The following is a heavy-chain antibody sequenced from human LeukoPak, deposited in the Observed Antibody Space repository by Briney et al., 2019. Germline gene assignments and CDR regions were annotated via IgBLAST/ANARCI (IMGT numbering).Heavy chain of an antibody. V-gene: IGHV4-30-2*01. CDR2: IYHSGST. CDR3: ARAPGYCSGGSCWFDP. CDR1: GGSISSGGYS. D-gene: IGHD2-15*01. Sequence: SETLSLTCAVSGGSISSGGYSWSWIRQPPGKGLEWIGYIYHSGSTYYNPSLKSRVTISVDRSKNQFSLKLSSVTAADTAVYYCARAPGYCSGGSCWFDPGGQGTLVTVSS. J-gene: IGHJ5*02.